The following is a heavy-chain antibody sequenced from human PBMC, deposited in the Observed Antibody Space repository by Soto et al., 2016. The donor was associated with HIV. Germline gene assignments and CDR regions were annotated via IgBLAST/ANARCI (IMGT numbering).Heavy chain of an antibody. CDR1: GFTFSNAW. J-gene: IGHJ4*02. V-gene: IGHV3-15*01. Sequence: EVQLVESGGGLVKPGGSLRLSCAASGFTFSNAWMSWVRQAPGKGLEWVGRIKSKTDGGTTDYAAPVKGRFTISRDGSKNTLYLQMNSLKTEDTAVYYCTTVGGYCTGGVCYFWGQGTLVTVSS. D-gene: IGHD2-8*02. CDR2: IKSKTDGGTT. CDR3: TTVGGYCTGGVCYF.